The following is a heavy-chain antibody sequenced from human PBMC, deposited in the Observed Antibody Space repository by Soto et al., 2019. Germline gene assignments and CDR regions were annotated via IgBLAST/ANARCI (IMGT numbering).Heavy chain of an antibody. CDR2: VSPKSGNT. CDR3: ARGRTVSSIGPLLV. V-gene: IGHV1-18*01. D-gene: IGHD1-1*01. Sequence: ASVKVSFKASGYNFFDYGVSWLRQAPGQGLEWMGWVSPKSGNTDFARKVQGRVTMTADTSTNTAYLELRGLRSDDTAVYYCARGRTVSSIGPLLVWGQGTLVSVSS. J-gene: IGHJ1*01. CDR1: GYNFFDYG.